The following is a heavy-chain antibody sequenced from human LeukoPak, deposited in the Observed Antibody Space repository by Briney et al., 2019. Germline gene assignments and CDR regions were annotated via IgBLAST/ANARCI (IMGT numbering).Heavy chain of an antibody. Sequence: GMSLRLSCAASGFTFRSYCMTWVRQAPGKGLEWVANINDDATETNYIDSVKGRFTISRDNVRNSLHLQMDSLRAEDTAVYYCSGGGSWESDFWGQGTLVTVSS. CDR3: SGGGSWESDF. D-gene: IGHD2-15*01. J-gene: IGHJ4*02. CDR2: INDDATET. V-gene: IGHV3-7*03. CDR1: GFTFRSYC.